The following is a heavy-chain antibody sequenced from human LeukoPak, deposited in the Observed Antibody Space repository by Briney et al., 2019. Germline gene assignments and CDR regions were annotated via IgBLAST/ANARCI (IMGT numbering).Heavy chain of an antibody. V-gene: IGHV1-18*01. CDR1: DYRFSSYG. Sequence: ASVKVSCKTSDYRFSSYGFTWVRQAPGQGLEWMGWISAYNGNTNYAQRSEGRLTLTTDTATSTVYMELRNLRSDDTAVYYCARGLDAAAGLANFDYWGQGTLVTVSS. D-gene: IGHD6-25*01. CDR2: ISAYNGNT. J-gene: IGHJ4*02. CDR3: ARGLDAAAGLANFDY.